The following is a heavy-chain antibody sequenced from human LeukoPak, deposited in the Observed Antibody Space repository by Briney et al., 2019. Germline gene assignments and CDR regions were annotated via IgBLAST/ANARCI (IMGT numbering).Heavy chain of an antibody. CDR3: ARDLHREDGSYFDY. J-gene: IGHJ4*02. CDR2: ISYDGSNK. CDR1: GFTFSSYA. Sequence: AGGSLRLSCAASGFTFSSYAMHWVRQAPGKGLEWVAVISYDGSNKYYADSVKGRFTISRDNSKNTLYLQMNSLRAEDTAVYYCARDLHREDGSYFDYWGQGTLVTVSS. D-gene: IGHD6-25*01. V-gene: IGHV3-30*04.